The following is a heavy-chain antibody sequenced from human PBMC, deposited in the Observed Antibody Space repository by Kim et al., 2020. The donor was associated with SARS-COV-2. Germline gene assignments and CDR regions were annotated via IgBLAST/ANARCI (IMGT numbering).Heavy chain of an antibody. CDR1: GFTFSSYA. CDR2: ISGSGGST. CDR3: AKDILHIVVVTGMGDY. D-gene: IGHD2-21*02. Sequence: GGSLRLSCAASGFTFSSYAMSWVRQAPGKGLEWVSAISGSGGSTYYADSVKGRFTISRDNSKNTLYLQMNSLRAEDTAVYYCAKDILHIVVVTGMGDYWGQGTLVTVSS. J-gene: IGHJ4*02. V-gene: IGHV3-23*01.